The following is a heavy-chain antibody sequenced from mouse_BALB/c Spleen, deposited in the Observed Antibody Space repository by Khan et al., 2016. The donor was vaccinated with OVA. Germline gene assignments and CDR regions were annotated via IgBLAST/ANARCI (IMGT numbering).Heavy chain of an antibody. J-gene: IGHJ1*01. CDR2: IHYSGST. CDR3: ARRSV. Sequence: EVQLQESGPGLVKPSQSLTLTCTVTGYSITSDYAWNWIRQFPGSKLEWMGYIHYSGSTSYNPSLNSRISITRDTSKNQIFLQLNSVTTEDTATYDCARRSVWGAGTTVTVSS. CDR1: GYSITSDYA. V-gene: IGHV3-2*02.